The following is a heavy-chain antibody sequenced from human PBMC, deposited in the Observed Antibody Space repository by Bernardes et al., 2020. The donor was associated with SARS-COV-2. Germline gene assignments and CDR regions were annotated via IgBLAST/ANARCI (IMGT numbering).Heavy chain of an antibody. CDR3: ARGLRWAFDY. Sequence: GGSLRLSCEVSGFPEFVFARNWMSWVRQDPGKGLEWVANIKEDGSAKYYVDSVKGRFTISKDNAKNTLFLQMNSLRVEDTAVYYCARGLRWAFDYWGQGTLVSVSS. CDR2: IKEDGSAK. J-gene: IGHJ4*02. V-gene: IGHV3-7*03. CDR1: GFPEFVFARNW. D-gene: IGHD4-17*01.